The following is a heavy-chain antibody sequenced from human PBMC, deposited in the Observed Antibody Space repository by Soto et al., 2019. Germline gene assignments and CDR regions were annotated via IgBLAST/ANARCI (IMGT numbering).Heavy chain of an antibody. D-gene: IGHD6-13*01. CDR2: IYPGDSDT. V-gene: IGHV5-51*01. Sequence: GESLKISCKGFGYSFTSYWIGWVRQMPGKGLEWMGIIYPGDSDTRYSPSLQGQVTISADKSISTAYLQWSSLKASDTAMYYCARLSGSWGAYYYYGMDVWGQGTTVTVSS. J-gene: IGHJ6*02. CDR1: GYSFTSYW. CDR3: ARLSGSWGAYYYYGMDV.